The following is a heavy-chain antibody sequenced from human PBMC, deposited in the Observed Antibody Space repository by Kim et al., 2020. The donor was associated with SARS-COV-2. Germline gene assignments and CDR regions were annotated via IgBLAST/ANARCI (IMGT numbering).Heavy chain of an antibody. Sequence: ASVKVSCKASGYTFTSYAMHWVRQAPGQRLEWMGWINAGNGNTKYSQKFQGRVTITRDTSASTAYMELSSLRSEDTAVYYCARPYYDFWSGYSDAFDIWGQGTMVTVSS. CDR2: INAGNGNT. V-gene: IGHV1-3*01. J-gene: IGHJ3*02. D-gene: IGHD3-3*01. CDR1: GYTFTSYA. CDR3: ARPYYDFWSGYSDAFDI.